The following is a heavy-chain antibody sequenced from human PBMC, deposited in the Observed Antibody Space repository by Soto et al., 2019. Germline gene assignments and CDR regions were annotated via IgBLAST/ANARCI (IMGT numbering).Heavy chain of an antibody. CDR3: ARIESRYFDWLSHGAFDI. Sequence: QVTLKESGAVLVKPTETLTLTCTVPGFSLSNARMGVSWIRQPPGKALEWLAHIFSNDEKSYSTSLKSRLTISKDTSKSQVVLTMTNMDPVDTATYYCARIESRYFDWLSHGAFDIWGQGTMVTVSS. CDR1: GFSLSNARMG. V-gene: IGHV2-26*01. CDR2: IFSNDEK. J-gene: IGHJ3*02. D-gene: IGHD3-9*01.